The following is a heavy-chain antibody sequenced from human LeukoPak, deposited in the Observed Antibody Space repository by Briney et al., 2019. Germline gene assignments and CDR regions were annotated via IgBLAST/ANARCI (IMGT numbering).Heavy chain of an antibody. V-gene: IGHV4-59*01. J-gene: IGHJ4*02. CDR3: ARGGSSSWYRD. CDR1: GGSISSYY. D-gene: IGHD6-13*01. Sequence: PSETLSLTCTVSGGSISSYYWSWIWQPPGKGLEWIGYVYYSGSTNYNPSLKSRVTMSVDTSKNQFSLKLTSVTAADTAVYYCARGGSSSWYRDWGQGTLVTVSS. CDR2: VYYSGST.